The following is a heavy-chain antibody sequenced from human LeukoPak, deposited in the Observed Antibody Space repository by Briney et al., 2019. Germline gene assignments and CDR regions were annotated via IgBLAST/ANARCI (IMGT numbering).Heavy chain of an antibody. J-gene: IGHJ5*02. CDR1: GGSISSGSYY. V-gene: IGHV4-61*02. CDR2: IYTSGST. CDR3: ARDIAYCGGDCYVQFDP. Sequence: SQTLSLTCTVSGGSISSGSYYWSWIRQPAGKGLEWIGRIYTSGSTNYNPSLKSRVTMSVDTSKNQFSLKLSSVTAANTAVYYCARDIAYCGGDCYVQFDPWGQGTLVTVSS. D-gene: IGHD2-21*02.